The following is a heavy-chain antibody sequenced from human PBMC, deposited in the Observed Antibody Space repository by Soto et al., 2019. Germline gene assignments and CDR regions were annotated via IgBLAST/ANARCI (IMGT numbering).Heavy chain of an antibody. V-gene: IGHV4-39*01. D-gene: IGHD3-10*01. CDR2: IYYTGST. CDR1: GGSISSSSYY. J-gene: IGHJ4*02. CDR3: AKSNSGSYSFDY. Sequence: SETLSLTCGVSGGSISSSSYYWAWIRQPPGKGLEWIANIYYTGSTYYNPSLGGRVTISIDTSKDQFSLKLGSVTAADTAVYYCAKSNSGSYSFDYWGQGTLVTVSS.